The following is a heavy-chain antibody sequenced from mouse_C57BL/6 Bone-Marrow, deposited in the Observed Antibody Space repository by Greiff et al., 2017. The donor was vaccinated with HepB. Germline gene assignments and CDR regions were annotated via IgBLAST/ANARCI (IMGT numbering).Heavy chain of an antibody. Sequence: EVQLQQSGPELLKPGASVKLPCKASGYTFTDYNMDWVKQSHGKSLEWIGDINPNNGGTIYNQKFKGKATLTVDKSSSTAYMELRSLTSEDTAVYYCARAGVYGNYVAWFAYWGQGTLVTVSA. CDR3: ARAGVYGNYVAWFAY. J-gene: IGHJ3*01. D-gene: IGHD2-1*01. CDR1: GYTFTDYN. CDR2: INPNNGGT. V-gene: IGHV1-18*01.